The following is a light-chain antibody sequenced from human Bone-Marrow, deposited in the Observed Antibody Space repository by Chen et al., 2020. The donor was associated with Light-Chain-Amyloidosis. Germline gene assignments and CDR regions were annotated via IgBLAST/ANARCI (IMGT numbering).Light chain of an antibody. CDR2: EVS. CDR1: SSDVGGYNY. V-gene: IGLV2-8*01. Sequence: QSALTQPPSASGSPGQSVTISCTGTSSDVGGYNYVSWYQQHPGKAPKLMLYEVSKRPSGVPDRFSGSKSGNTASLTVSGLQAEDEADYYCSSYAGSNKEFGGGTKLTVL. J-gene: IGLJ2*01. CDR3: SSYAGSNKE.